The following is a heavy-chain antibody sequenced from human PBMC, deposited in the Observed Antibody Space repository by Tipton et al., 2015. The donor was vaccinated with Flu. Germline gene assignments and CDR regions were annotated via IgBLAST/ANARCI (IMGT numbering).Heavy chain of an antibody. D-gene: IGHD4-17*01. CDR1: GGSFSNYY. Sequence: TLSLTCAVFGGSFSNYYGSWIRQSPGKGLEWIGEINHSGGTNYNPSLKSRVTISLDRSKNQVSLRLSSVTAADTAMYYCARGDYGDYDHEADGFDIWGQGTLVTVSA. CDR3: ARGDYGDYDHEADGFDI. V-gene: IGHV4-34*01. CDR2: INHSGGT. J-gene: IGHJ3*02.